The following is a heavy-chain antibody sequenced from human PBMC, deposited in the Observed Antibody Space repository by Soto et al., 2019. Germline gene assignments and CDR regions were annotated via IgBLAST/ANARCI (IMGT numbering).Heavy chain of an antibody. D-gene: IGHD2-2*01. CDR3: AKDFIVVVPAVNYYYGMDV. CDR2: ISGSGGST. J-gene: IGHJ6*02. V-gene: IGHV3-23*01. CDR1: GFTFSSYA. Sequence: GSLRLSCAASGFTFSSYAMSWVRQAPGKGLEWVSAISGSGGSTYYADSVKGRFTISRDNSKNTLYLQMNSLRAEDTAVYYCAKDFIVVVPAVNYYYGMDVSGQGTTVTVSS.